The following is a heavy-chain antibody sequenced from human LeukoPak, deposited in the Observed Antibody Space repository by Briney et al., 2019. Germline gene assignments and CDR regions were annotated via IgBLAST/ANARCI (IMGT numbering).Heavy chain of an antibody. J-gene: IGHJ3*02. CDR2: IRRRANNYAT. CDR1: GFTFSGSA. V-gene: IGHV3-73*01. CDR3: TRCSGGSCYNVGGGFDI. Sequence: GESVKLSCAASGFTFSGSAMLWLRQASGKGREGVGRIRRRANNYATAYAASVKGRFTISRDDTKNAAYLQMNSLKTEDTAVYDCTRCSGGSCYNVGGGFDIWGQGTMVTVSS. D-gene: IGHD2-15*01.